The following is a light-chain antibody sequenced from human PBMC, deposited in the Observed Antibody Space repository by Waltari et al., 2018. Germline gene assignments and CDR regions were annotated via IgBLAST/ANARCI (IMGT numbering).Light chain of an antibody. J-gene: IGKJ2*01. CDR3: QQYNSWPPLYT. CDR2: DGS. V-gene: IGKV3-15*01. CDR1: QSVSDN. Sequence: IVMTQSPATLSVSPGAGVTLSCRASQSVSDNLAWYQQRPGQAPRLLIYDGSSRAAGIPARFSGSGSGTEFTLTIRSLQSEDFAVYYCQQYNSWPPLYTFGQGTRLEIK.